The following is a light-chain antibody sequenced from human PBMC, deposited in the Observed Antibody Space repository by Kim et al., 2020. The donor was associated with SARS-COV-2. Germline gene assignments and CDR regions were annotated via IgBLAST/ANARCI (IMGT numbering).Light chain of an antibody. CDR3: QQYVTGLWN. J-gene: IGKJ2*01. V-gene: IGKV4-1*01. CDR2: WAS. Sequence: CQQRPGQRPAMLIKWASTRASGVPERFSGSGSGTSFALTISSVKTDDVAVYFCQQYVTGLWNFGEGTKLE.